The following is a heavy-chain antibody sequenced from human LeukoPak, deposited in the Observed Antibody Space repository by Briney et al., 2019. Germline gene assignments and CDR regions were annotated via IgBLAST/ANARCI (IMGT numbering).Heavy chain of an antibody. Sequence: GASVKVSCKASGYTFTSCGINWVRQATGQGLEWMGWMNPNSGNTGYGQSFQGRITMTRYISIGTAYMELSNLTSEDTAIYYCTRGSSGRRDNWGQGTLVTVSA. D-gene: IGHD6-19*01. CDR3: TRGSSGRRDN. CDR1: GYTFTSCG. CDR2: MNPNSGNT. J-gene: IGHJ4*02. V-gene: IGHV1-8*01.